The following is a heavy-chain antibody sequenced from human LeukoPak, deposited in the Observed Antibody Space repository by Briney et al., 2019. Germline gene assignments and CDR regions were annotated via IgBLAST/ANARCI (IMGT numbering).Heavy chain of an antibody. CDR3: ARDGYYDISHAFDI. CDR1: GGSISSGSYY. V-gene: IGHV4-61*02. CDR2: IYTSGST. J-gene: IGHJ3*02. D-gene: IGHD3-9*01. Sequence: SETLSLTCTVPGGSISSGSYYWSWIRQPAGKGLEWIGRIYTSGSTNYNPSLKSRVTISVDTSKNQFSLKLSSVTAADTAVYYCARDGYYDISHAFDIWGQGTMVTVSS.